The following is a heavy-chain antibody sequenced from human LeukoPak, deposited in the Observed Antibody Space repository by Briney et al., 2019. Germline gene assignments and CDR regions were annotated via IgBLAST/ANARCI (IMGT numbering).Heavy chain of an antibody. V-gene: IGHV3-33*06. CDR2: IWFDGSKK. CDR1: GFTFSSYA. J-gene: IGHJ6*03. CDR3: AKEGRMIVVGNYYYMDV. Sequence: GGSLRLSCAASGFTFSSYAMHWVRQAPGKGLERVAVIWFDGSKKYYADSVKGRFTISRDNSKKTLYLQMSSLRAEDTAVYYCAKEGRMIVVGNYYYMDVWGKGTTVTVSS. D-gene: IGHD3-22*01.